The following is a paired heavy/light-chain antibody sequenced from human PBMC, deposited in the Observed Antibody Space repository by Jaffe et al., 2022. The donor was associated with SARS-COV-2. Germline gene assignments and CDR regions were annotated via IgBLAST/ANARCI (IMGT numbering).Light chain of an antibody. V-gene: IGLV3-1*01. CDR3: QAWDTRTVV. Sequence: SYELTQPPSVSVSPGQTASITCSGDKLGDKYACWYQQKPGQSPILVIYQNNKRPSGIPERFSGSNSGNTATLTISGTQAMDEADYYCQAWDTRTVVFGGGTKLTVL. CDR1: KLGDKY. CDR2: QNN. J-gene: IGLJ2*01.
Heavy chain of an antibody. CDR2: IYSSGTT. CDR3: ARADYDESSHYFDY. Sequence: QVQLQESGPGLVKPSQTLSLTCTVSGGSISGGGYYWSWIRQHPGKGLEWIGYIYSSGTTYCNPSLKSRVTISVDTSRNQFSLKLSSVTAADTAVFYCARADYDESSHYFDYWGQGTLVTVSS. J-gene: IGHJ4*02. D-gene: IGHD3-22*01. CDR1: GGSISGGGYY. V-gene: IGHV4-31*03.